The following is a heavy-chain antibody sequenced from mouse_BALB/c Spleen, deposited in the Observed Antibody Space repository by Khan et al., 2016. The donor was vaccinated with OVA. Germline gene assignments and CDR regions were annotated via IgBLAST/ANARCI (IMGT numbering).Heavy chain of an antibody. CDR3: TRDGNYAHWYFDV. CDR2: ISSGSTYT. J-gene: IGHJ1*01. V-gene: IGHV5-6-4*01. D-gene: IGHD2-1*01. Sequence: EVELVESGGGLVRPGGSLKLSCAASGFSFTSYTMSWVRQTPEKRLEWVATISSGSTYTYYPDSVKGRCTITRDNAKNTLYLQMSSLKSEDTAMYYCTRDGNYAHWYFDVWGAGTSVTVSS. CDR1: GFSFTSYT.